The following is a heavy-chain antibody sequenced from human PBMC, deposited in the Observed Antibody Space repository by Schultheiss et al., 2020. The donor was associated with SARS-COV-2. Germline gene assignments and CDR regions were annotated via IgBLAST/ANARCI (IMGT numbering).Heavy chain of an antibody. Sequence: GESLKISCAASGFTFSSYAMSWVRQAPGKGLEWVSAISGSGGSTYYADSVKGRFTISRDNSKNTLYLQMNSLRAEDTAVYYCAKATYYDFWSGYPGIGYGMDVWGQGTTVTVSS. CDR1: GFTFSSYA. D-gene: IGHD3-3*01. CDR2: ISGSGGST. J-gene: IGHJ6*02. CDR3: AKATYYDFWSGYPGIGYGMDV. V-gene: IGHV3-23*01.